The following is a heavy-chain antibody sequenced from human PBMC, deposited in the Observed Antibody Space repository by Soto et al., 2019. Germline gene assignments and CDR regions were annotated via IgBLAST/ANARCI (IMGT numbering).Heavy chain of an antibody. V-gene: IGHV3-11*05. J-gene: IGHJ4*02. CDR2: ISSSSSYT. CDR1: GFTFSDYY. CDR3: AGIAAAGTGVDY. Sequence: QVQLVESGGGLVKPGGSLRLSCAASGFTFSDYYMSWIRRAPGKGLEWVSYISSSSSYTNYADSVKGRFTISRDNAKNSLYLQMNSLRAEDTAVYYCAGIAAAGTGVDYWGQGTLVTVSS. D-gene: IGHD6-13*01.